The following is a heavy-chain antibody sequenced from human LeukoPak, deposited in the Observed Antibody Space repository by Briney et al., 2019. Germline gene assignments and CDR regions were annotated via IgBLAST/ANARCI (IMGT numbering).Heavy chain of an antibody. D-gene: IGHD2-8*02. Sequence: SETLSLTCTVSGASVSSDYWSWIRQPPGKGLEWIAYISDIGSINYNPSLKSRVTVSLDTSKNQSSLKLSSVTAADTAVYYCAGHHPRNTVDFWGQGTLVTVSS. CDR2: ISDIGSI. J-gene: IGHJ4*02. CDR3: AGHHPRNTVDF. V-gene: IGHV4-59*08. CDR1: GASVSSDY.